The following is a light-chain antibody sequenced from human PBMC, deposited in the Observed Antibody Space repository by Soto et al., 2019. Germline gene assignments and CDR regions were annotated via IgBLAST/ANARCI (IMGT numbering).Light chain of an antibody. V-gene: IGKV3-15*01. CDR1: QSVSSN. J-gene: IGKJ1*01. Sequence: EIVLTQSPGTLSLSPGERATLSCRASQSVSSNLAWYQQKPGQAHRLLIYGASTRATGIPARFSGSGSGTEFTLTISSLQSEDFAVYYCQQYNNWPETFGQGTKVDIK. CDR3: QQYNNWPET. CDR2: GAS.